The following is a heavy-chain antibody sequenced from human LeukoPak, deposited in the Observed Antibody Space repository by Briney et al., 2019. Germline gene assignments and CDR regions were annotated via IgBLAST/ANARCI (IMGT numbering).Heavy chain of an antibody. CDR2: ISSSSSYI. D-gene: IGHD3-10*01. V-gene: IGHV3-21*01. Sequence: PGGSLRLSCAASGFTFSSYSMNWVRQAPGKGLEWVSSISSSSSYIYYADSVKGRFTISRDNAKNSLFLQMSSLRAEDTAVYYCVRLLFRFGEALSAYDSWGQGTLVTVSS. J-gene: IGHJ4*02. CDR1: GFTFSSYS. CDR3: VRLLFRFGEALSAYDS.